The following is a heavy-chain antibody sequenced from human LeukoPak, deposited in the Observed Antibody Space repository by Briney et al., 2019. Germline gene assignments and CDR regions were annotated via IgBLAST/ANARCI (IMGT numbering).Heavy chain of an antibody. CDR3: ARDPGAYDSSGYSS. CDR2: ISYDGSNK. Sequence: GTSLRLSCAASGFTFSSYAMHWVRQAPGKGLEWVAVISYDGSNKYYADSVKGRFTISRDNSKNTLYLQMNSLRAEDTAVYYCARDPGAYDSSGYSSWGQGTLVTVSS. CDR1: GFTFSSYA. D-gene: IGHD3-22*01. J-gene: IGHJ4*02. V-gene: IGHV3-30-3*01.